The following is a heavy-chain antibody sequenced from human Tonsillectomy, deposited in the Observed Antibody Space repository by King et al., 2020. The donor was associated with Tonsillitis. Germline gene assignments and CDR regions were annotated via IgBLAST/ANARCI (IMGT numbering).Heavy chain of an antibody. CDR3: AHRSDQQHPYYYYYGMYV. V-gene: IGHV2-5*01. Sequence: ITLKESGPTLVKPTQTLTLTCTFSGFSLSTSGVGVGWIRQPPGKALEWLALIYWNDDKRYSPSLKSRLTITKDTSKNQVVLTMTNMDPVDTATYYCAHRSDQQHPYYYYYGMYVWGQGTTVTVSS. CDR1: GFSLSTSGVG. D-gene: IGHD2-2*01. CDR2: IYWNDDK. J-gene: IGHJ6*02.